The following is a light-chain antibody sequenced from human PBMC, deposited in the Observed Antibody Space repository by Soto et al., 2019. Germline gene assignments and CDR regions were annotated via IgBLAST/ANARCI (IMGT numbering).Light chain of an antibody. CDR1: SSDVGGYNY. V-gene: IGLV2-11*01. CDR3: CSYAGSYTWV. CDR2: DVS. Sequence: QSVLTQPRSVSGSPGPSVTISCTGTSSDVGGYNYVSWYQQHPGKAPKLMIYDVSKRPSGVPDRFSGSKSGNTASLTISGLQAEDEADYYCCSYAGSYTWVFGGGTKVTVL. J-gene: IGLJ3*02.